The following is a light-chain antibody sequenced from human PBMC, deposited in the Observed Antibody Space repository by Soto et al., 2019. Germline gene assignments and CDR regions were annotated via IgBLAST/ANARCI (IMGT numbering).Light chain of an antibody. CDR1: QSVSSTS. CDR3: QQYGSSLFT. V-gene: IGKV3-20*01. J-gene: IGKJ3*01. CDR2: GTS. Sequence: DIVLTQSPGTLSLSPGERATLSCRASQSVSSTSLARYQQKPGQAPRLLIYGTSTRATGIPGRFSGSGSGTDFTLTISRLEPEDFAVYYCQQYGSSLFTFGPGTKVDIK.